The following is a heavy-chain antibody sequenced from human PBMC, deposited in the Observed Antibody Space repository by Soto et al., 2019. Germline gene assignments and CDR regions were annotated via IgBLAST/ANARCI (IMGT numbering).Heavy chain of an antibody. V-gene: IGHV4-4*02. J-gene: IGHJ4*02. CDR3: ASLRIVGATKSFDY. Sequence: SETLSLTCAVSGGSISRSNWWSWVRQPPGKGLEWIGEIYHSGSTNYNPSLKSRVTISVDKSKNQFSLKLSSVTAADTAVYYCASLRIVGATKSFDYWGQGTLVTVSS. CDR2: IYHSGST. CDR1: GGSISRSNW. D-gene: IGHD1-26*01.